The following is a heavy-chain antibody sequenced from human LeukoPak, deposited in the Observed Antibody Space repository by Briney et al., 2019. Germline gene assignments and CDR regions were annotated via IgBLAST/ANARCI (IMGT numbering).Heavy chain of an antibody. V-gene: IGHV1-69*13. D-gene: IGHD4-11*01. CDR3: ASRATVTTDRFWFDP. Sequence: SVKVSCKASGGTFSSYAISWVRQAPGQGLEWMGGIIPIFGTANYAQKFQGRVTITADESTSTAYMELSSLRSEDTAVYYCASRATVTTDRFWFDPWGQGTLVTVSS. CDR1: GGTFSSYA. CDR2: IIPIFGTA. J-gene: IGHJ5*02.